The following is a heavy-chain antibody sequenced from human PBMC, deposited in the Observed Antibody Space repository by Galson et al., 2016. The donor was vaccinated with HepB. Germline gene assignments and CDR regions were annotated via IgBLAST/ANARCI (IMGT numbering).Heavy chain of an antibody. Sequence: SLRLSCAGSGITFSRYWMSWVRQAPGKGLEWVANIEQDGSEINYADSVKGRFTISRDNAKNSAFLQMNSLSGEDTAVYYCVGGIGWLPDDWGQGTLVTVSS. CDR2: IEQDGSEI. CDR1: GITFSRYW. CDR3: VGGIGWLPDD. J-gene: IGHJ4*02. D-gene: IGHD6-19*01. V-gene: IGHV3-7*02.